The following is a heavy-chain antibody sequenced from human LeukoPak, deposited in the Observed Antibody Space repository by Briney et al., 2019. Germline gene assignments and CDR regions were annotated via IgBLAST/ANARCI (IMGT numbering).Heavy chain of an antibody. CDR2: ILISGST. J-gene: IGHJ3*02. Sequence: SETLSLTCTVSGDSIGSYYWTWIRQPPGKGLEWIGNILISGSTNYTPSLKSRITISVDPSKNQFSLKLNSVTAADTAVYYCARRERLRGYWSNGECYRYALDIWGQGTMVTVSS. CDR1: GDSIGSYY. CDR3: ARRERLRGYWSNGECYRYALDI. D-gene: IGHD2-8*01. V-gene: IGHV4-4*09.